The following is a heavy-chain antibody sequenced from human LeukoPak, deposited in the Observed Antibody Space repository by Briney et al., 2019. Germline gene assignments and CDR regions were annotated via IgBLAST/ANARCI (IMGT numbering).Heavy chain of an antibody. J-gene: IGHJ4*02. CDR3: ARRAYYFDY. CDR1: GFTFSSYS. CDR2: ISSSSSTI. V-gene: IGHV3-48*01. Sequence: GGSLRLSCAASGFTFSSYSMNWVRQAPGKGLEWVSYISSSSSTIYYADSVKGRFTISRDNAKNSLYLQMNSLRAEDTAVYYCARRAYYFDYWGQGTLVTVSS.